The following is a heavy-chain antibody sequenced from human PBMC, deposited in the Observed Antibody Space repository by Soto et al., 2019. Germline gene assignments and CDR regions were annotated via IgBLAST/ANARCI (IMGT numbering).Heavy chain of an antibody. CDR3: ATWGPVANYYDSSGPFDY. Sequence: QVQLVQSGAEVKKPGSSVKVSCKASGGTFSSYAISWVRQAPGQGLEWMGGIIPIFGTANYAQKFQGRVTITADKSTSTAYMELSSLRSEDTAVYYCATWGPVANYYDSSGPFDYWGQGTLVTVSS. D-gene: IGHD3-22*01. V-gene: IGHV1-69*06. CDR2: IIPIFGTA. CDR1: GGTFSSYA. J-gene: IGHJ4*02.